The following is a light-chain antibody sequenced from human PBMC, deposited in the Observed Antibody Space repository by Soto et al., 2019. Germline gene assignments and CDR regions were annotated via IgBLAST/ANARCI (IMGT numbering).Light chain of an antibody. CDR3: SSHAGDGKFV. CDR2: EVS. J-gene: IGLJ1*01. CDR1: SSDVGGYNY. Sequence: QSALTQPASVSGSPGQSITISCTGTSSDVGGYNYVSWYQQHPGKAPKLMIYEVSNRPSGVSNRFSGSKSGNTASLTISGLQAEDEADYYCSSHAGDGKFVFGTGTKLTVL. V-gene: IGLV2-14*01.